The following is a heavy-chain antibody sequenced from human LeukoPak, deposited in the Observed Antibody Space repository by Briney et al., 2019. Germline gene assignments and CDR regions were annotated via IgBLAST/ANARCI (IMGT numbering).Heavy chain of an antibody. V-gene: IGHV4-59*04. CDR2: IYYSGST. D-gene: IGHD2-2*01. J-gene: IGHJ2*01. CDR3: ARRLVVVVPAAMTDYWYFDL. Sequence: SETLSLTCTVSGGSISSYYWSWIRQPPGKGLEWIGYIYYSGSTYYNPSLKSRVTISVDTSKNQFSLKLSSVTAADTAVYYCARRLVVVVPAAMTDYWYFDLWGRGTLVTVSS. CDR1: GGSISSYY.